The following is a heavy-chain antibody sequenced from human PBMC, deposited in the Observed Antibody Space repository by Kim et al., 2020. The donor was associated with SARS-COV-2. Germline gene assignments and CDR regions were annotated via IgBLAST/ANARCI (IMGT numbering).Heavy chain of an antibody. V-gene: IGHV1-69*04. CDR2: IIPFLDIT. Sequence: SVKVSCKASGGTFSNYAISWVRQAPGQGLEWMGRIIPFLDITNYAPRFQGRVTITADRSTSTGYMELSSLRSEDTAVYYCARERSSHHYWYYYMDVWGKGTTVTVSS. D-gene: IGHD6-13*01. J-gene: IGHJ6*03. CDR1: GGTFSNYA. CDR3: ARERSSHHYWYYYMDV.